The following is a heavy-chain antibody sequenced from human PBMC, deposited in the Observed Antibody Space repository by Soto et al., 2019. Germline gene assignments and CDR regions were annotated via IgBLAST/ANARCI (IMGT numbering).Heavy chain of an antibody. Sequence: QVQLVKSGAEVKKPGSSVKVSCKASGGTFSSYTISWVRQAPGQGREWMGRIIPILGIANYAQKFQGRVTITADKSTSTAYMELSGLRSEDRAVYYCVRDAVLLSGDNNNWFGPWGQGTLVTVSS. V-gene: IGHV1-69*08. J-gene: IGHJ5*02. CDR3: VRDAVLLSGDNNNWFGP. CDR1: GGTFSSYT. CDR2: IIPILGIA. D-gene: IGHD5-12*01.